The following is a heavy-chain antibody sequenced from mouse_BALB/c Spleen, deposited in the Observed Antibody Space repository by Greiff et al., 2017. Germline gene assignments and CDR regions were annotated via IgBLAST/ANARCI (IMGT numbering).Heavy chain of an antibody. Sequence: EVKLMESGGGLVKPGGSLKLSCAASGFTFSSYAMSWVRQTPEKRLEWVASISSGGSTYYPDSVKGRFTISRDNARNILYLQMSSLRSEDTAMYYCARGPLTTVVATGIDYWGQGTTLTVSS. D-gene: IGHD1-1*01. CDR3: ARGPLTTVVATGIDY. J-gene: IGHJ2*01. CDR1: GFTFSSYA. V-gene: IGHV5-6-5*01. CDR2: ISSGGST.